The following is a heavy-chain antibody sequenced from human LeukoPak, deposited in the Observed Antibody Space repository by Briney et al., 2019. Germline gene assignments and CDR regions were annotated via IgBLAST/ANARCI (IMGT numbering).Heavy chain of an antibody. V-gene: IGHV1-46*01. J-gene: IGHJ4*02. CDR2: INPSGGST. CDR1: GYTFTSYY. D-gene: IGHD1/OR15-1a*01. Sequence: ASVKVPCKASGYTFTSYYMHWVRQAPGQGLEWMGIINPSGGSTSYAQKFQGRVTMTRDTSTSTVYMELSSLRSEDTAAYYCARAPGTTFDYWGQGTLVTVSS. CDR3: ARAPGTTFDY.